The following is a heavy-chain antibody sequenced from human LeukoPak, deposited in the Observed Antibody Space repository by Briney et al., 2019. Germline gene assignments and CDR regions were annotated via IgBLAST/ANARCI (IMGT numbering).Heavy chain of an antibody. CDR3: ARQGVTAINRPHNWFDP. V-gene: IGHV4-59*08. CDR1: GGSTNNYY. CDR2: VHYSGST. J-gene: IGHJ5*02. Sequence: PSETLSLTCTVSGGSTNNYYWNWIRQPPGKGLECIGSVHYSGSTYYNSSLKSRVTISVDTSKNQFSLKLSSVTAADTAVYYCARQGVTAINRPHNWFDPWGQGTLVTVSS. D-gene: IGHD2-21*02.